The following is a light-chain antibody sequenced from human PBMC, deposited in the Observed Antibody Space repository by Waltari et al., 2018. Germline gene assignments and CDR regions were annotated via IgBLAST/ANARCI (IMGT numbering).Light chain of an antibody. CDR1: TSDIGTYDV. J-gene: IGLJ3*02. Sequence: LTQPASVSGSPGQSITISCTGTTSDIGTYDVVSWFQQRPGKAPQLLISEVSKRPSQISQRFFGSKSGNTASLTISGLQAEDEADYYCCSFANDSRVFGGGTKVTVL. CDR2: EVS. CDR3: CSFANDSRV. V-gene: IGLV2-23*02.